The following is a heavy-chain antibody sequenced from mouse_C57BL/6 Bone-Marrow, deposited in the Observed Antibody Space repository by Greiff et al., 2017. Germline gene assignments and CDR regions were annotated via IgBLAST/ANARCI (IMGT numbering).Heavy chain of an antibody. CDR2: INPNNGGT. J-gene: IGHJ4*01. CDR1: GYTFTDYN. CDR3: ANDLLWLRRYYYWMDY. D-gene: IGHD2-2*01. V-gene: IGHV1-22*01. Sequence: VQLQQSGPELVKPGASVKMSCKASGYTFTDYNMHWVKQSHGKSLEWIGYINPNNGGTSYNQKFKGKATLTVNKSSSTAYMELRSLTSEDSAVYYCANDLLWLRRYYYWMDYWGQGTSVTFSS.